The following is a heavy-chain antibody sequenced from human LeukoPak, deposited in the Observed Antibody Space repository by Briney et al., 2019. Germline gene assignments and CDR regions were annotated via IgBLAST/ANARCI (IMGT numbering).Heavy chain of an antibody. J-gene: IGHJ4*02. V-gene: IGHV4-34*01. CDR1: GGSFSGYY. CDR2: INHSGST. CDR3: ARLVSGRVVGAGDLDPFDY. Sequence: PSETLSLTCAVYGGSFSGYYWSWIRQPPGKGLEWIGEINHSGSTNYNPSLKSRVTISVDTSKNQFSLKLSSVTAADTAVYYCARLVSGRVVGAGDLDPFDYWGQGTLVTVSS. D-gene: IGHD1-26*01.